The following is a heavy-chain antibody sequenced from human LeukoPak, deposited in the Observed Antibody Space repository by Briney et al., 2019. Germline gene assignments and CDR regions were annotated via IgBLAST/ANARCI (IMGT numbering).Heavy chain of an antibody. CDR2: INHSGST. D-gene: IGHD3-9*01. Sequence: SGTLSLTCAVSGGSISSYYWSWIRQPPGKGLEWIGEINHSGSTNYNPSLKSRVTISVDTSKNQFSLKLSSVTAADTAVYYCARRTASGRYFDWLLYPYFDYWGQGTLVTVSS. J-gene: IGHJ4*02. V-gene: IGHV4-34*01. CDR3: ARRTASGRYFDWLLYPYFDY. CDR1: GGSISSYY.